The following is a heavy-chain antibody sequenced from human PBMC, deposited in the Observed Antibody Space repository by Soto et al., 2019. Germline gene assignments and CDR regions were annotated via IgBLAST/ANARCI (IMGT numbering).Heavy chain of an antibody. V-gene: IGHV4-61*01. D-gene: IGHD2-15*01. CDR3: ARGWFTTPLDF. CDR2: IYYSGST. Sequence: PSETLSLTCGVSGYSISSGYYWGWIRQPPGKGLEWIGYIYYSGSTNCNPSLKSRVTISVDTSKNQFSLRLSAVTAADTAVYYCARGWFTTPLDFWGQGALVTVSS. CDR1: GYSISSGYY. J-gene: IGHJ4*02.